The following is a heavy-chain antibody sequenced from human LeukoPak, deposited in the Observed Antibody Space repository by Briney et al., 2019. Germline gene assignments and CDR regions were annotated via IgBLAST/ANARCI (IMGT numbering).Heavy chain of an antibody. D-gene: IGHD6-13*01. CDR3: GTVRGPDSSRWYSDY. V-gene: IGHV3-33*08. CDR1: GFTVSSNY. Sequence: PGGSLRLSCAASGFTVSSNYMGWVRQAPGKGLEWVALIWYDGSNKYYADSVKGRFTISRDNSKNTLYLQMNSLRAEDTAVYYCGTVRGPDSSRWYSDYWGQGTLVTVSS. CDR2: IWYDGSNK. J-gene: IGHJ4*02.